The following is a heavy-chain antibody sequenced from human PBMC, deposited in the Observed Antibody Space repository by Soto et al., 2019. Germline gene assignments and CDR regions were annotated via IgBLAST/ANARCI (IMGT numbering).Heavy chain of an antibody. D-gene: IGHD4-17*01. J-gene: IGHJ4*02. CDR2: ISAHNGNT. CDR3: ARGRYGDS. Sequence: QVHLVQSGAEVKKPGASVKVSCKASGYTFTSYGITWVRQAPGQGLEWMGWISAHNGNTDYAQKLQGRVSVTRDTSTSTAYMELRILLSDDTAVYYCARGRYGDSWGQGALVTVSS. V-gene: IGHV1-18*01. CDR1: GYTFTSYG.